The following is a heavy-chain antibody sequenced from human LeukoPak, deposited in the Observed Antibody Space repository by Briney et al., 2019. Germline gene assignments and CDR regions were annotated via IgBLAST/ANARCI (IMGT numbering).Heavy chain of an antibody. CDR1: GGSISSGGYS. V-gene: IGHV4-31*11. J-gene: IGHJ4*02. CDR2: IYYSGST. D-gene: IGHD4-17*01. CDR3: AGGRGQVTTFDY. Sequence: SQTLSLTCAVSGGSISSGGYSWSWIRQPPGKGLEWIGYIYYSGSTYYNPSLKSRVTISVDTSKNQFSLKLSSVTAADTAVYYCAGGRGQVTTFDYWGQGTLVTVSS.